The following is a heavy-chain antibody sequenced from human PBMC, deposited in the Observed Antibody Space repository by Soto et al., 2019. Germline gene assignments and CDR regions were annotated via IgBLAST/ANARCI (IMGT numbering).Heavy chain of an antibody. D-gene: IGHD4-17*01. Sequence: ASVKVSCKASGYTFASYYMHWVRQAPGQGLEWMGIINPSGGSTSYAQKFQGRVTMTRDTSTSTVYMELSSLRSEDTAVYYCARAGADYGDYYYYYYMDVWGKGTTVTVSS. J-gene: IGHJ6*03. V-gene: IGHV1-46*01. CDR1: GYTFASYY. CDR3: ARAGADYGDYYYYYYMDV. CDR2: INPSGGST.